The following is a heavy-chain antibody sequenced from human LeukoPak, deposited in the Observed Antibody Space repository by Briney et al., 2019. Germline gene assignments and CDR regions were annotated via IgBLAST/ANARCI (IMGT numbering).Heavy chain of an antibody. CDR1: GFTFSSYG. CDR3: AKGSRAAGYYFDY. Sequence: GGSPRLSCAASGFTFSSYGMHWVRQAPGKGLEWVAVISYDGSNKYYADSVKGRFTISRDNSKNTLYLQMNSLRAEDTAVYYCAKGSRAAGYYFDYWAREPWSPSPQ. J-gene: IGHJ4*02. D-gene: IGHD6-25*01. V-gene: IGHV3-30*18. CDR2: ISYDGSNK.